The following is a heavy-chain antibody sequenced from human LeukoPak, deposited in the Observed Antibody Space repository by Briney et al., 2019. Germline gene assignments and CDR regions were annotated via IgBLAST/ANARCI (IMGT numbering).Heavy chain of an antibody. CDR2: ISAYNGNT. CDR3: ARDVDTIAWFSQGFDP. D-gene: IGHD3-10*01. Sequence: SVKVSCKASGYTFTSYGISWVRQAPGQGLEWMGWISAYNGNTNYAQKLQGRVTMTTDTSTSTAYMELRSLRSDDTAVYYCARDVDTIAWFSQGFDPWGQGTLVTVSS. V-gene: IGHV1-18*01. CDR1: GYTFTSYG. J-gene: IGHJ5*02.